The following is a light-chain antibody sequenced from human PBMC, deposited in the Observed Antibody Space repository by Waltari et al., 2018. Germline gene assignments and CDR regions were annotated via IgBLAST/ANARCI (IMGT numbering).Light chain of an antibody. V-gene: IGLV8-61*01. CDR3: ALYVGDGISV. CDR2: GGD. CDR1: SGSVSTGNF. Sequence: TVVTQEPSLSVSPGGTVTLTCGLKSGSVSTGNFPSWFQLTPGQTPRMLIYGGDNRPSGAHALFSGAILGNKAVLTITGAQADDESDYFCALYVGDGISVFGRGTKLTVL. J-gene: IGLJ6*01.